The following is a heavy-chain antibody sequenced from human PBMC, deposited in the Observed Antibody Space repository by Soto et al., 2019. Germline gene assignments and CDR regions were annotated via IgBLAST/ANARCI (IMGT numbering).Heavy chain of an antibody. CDR3: VRGNGYTYVPFDN. CDR2: IWVDGSDR. D-gene: IGHD5-18*01. J-gene: IGHJ4*02. Sequence: QVQLVESGGGVVQPGRSLRLSCAASGFSFESYGMHWVRQAPGKGLEWVAAIWVDGSDRKYVDYVKGRFTSSRDNSKNTVFLQMTSLSAEDTGVYYCVRGNGYTYVPFDNWGQGTLVTVSS. CDR1: GFSFESYG. V-gene: IGHV3-33*01.